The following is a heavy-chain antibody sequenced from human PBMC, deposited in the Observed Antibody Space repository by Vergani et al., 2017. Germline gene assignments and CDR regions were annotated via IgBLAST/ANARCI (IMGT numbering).Heavy chain of an antibody. D-gene: IGHD3-22*01. CDR2: ISGRSSYV. CDR3: AKDYNIMGALHY. CDR1: GFIFSDYN. J-gene: IGHJ4*02. V-gene: IGHV3-21*02. Sequence: EVQVVQSGGGLVKPGGSLRLSCETSGFIFSDYNLNWVRQAPGSGLEWVASISGRSSYVNYAVSVKGRFTISRDNAKNSLFLQVNSLRAEDTAVYYCAKDYNIMGALHYWGQGTLVAVSS.